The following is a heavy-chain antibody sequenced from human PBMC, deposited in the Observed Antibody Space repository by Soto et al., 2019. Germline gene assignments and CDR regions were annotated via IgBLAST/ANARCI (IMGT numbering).Heavy chain of an antibody. CDR2: ISVSGGST. J-gene: IGHJ4*02. D-gene: IGHD6-13*01. Sequence: GGSLRLSCAASGFTFSSYAMSWVRQAPGKGLEWVSAISVSGGSTYYADSVKGRFTISRDNSKNTLYLQMNSLRAEDTAVYYCAKEGLYSSSWYDFDYWGQGTLVTVSS. V-gene: IGHV3-23*01. CDR3: AKEGLYSSSWYDFDY. CDR1: GFTFSSYA.